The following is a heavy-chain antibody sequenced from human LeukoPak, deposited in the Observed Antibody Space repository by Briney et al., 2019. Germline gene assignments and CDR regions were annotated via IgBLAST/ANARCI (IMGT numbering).Heavy chain of an antibody. D-gene: IGHD6-19*01. J-gene: IGHJ5*02. Sequence: GGSLRLSCAASGFTFSAYGMNWVRQAPGKGLEWVSSISSSSSYIYYADSVKGRFTISRDNAKNSLYLQMNSLRAEDTAVYYCARDGKREQWLVQGSYWFDPWGQGTLVTVSS. CDR3: ARDGKREQWLVQGSYWFDP. CDR1: GFTFSAYG. CDR2: ISSSSSYI. V-gene: IGHV3-21*01.